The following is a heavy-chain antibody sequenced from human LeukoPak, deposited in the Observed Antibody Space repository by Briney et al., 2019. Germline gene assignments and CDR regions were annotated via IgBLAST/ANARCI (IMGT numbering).Heavy chain of an antibody. CDR2: IIPIFGTA. D-gene: IGHD3-9*01. J-gene: IGHJ5*02. CDR1: GGTFSSYA. Sequence: ASVKVSCKASGGTFSSYAISWVRQAPRQGLEWMGGIIPIFGTANYAQKFQGRVTITADESTSTAYMELSSLRSEDTAVYYCAREPPRYFDWSGFNWFDPWGQGTLVTVSS. CDR3: AREPPRYFDWSGFNWFDP. V-gene: IGHV1-69*13.